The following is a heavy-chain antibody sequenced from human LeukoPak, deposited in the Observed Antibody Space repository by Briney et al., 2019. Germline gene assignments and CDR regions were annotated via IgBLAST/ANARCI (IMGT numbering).Heavy chain of an antibody. CDR2: IYYSGST. Sequence: SETLSLTCTVSGGSISSYYWSWIRQPPGKGLEWIGYIYYSGSTNYNPSLKSRVTISVDTSKNQFSLKLSSVTAADTAVYYCARLIITDYFDYWGQGTLVTVSS. J-gene: IGHJ4*02. V-gene: IGHV4-59*01. D-gene: IGHD3-10*01. CDR1: GGSISSYY. CDR3: ARLIITDYFDY.